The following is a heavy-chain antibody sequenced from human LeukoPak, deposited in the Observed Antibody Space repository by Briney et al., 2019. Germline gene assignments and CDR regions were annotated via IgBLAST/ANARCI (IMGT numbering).Heavy chain of an antibody. Sequence: GGSLRLSCAASGFTFSSDWMHWVRQAQGKGLVWVSRINSDGSSTSYADSVKGRFTIPRDNAKNTLYLEMNSLRAEDTAVHYCSRGDDYGDYVRDWGQGTLVTVSS. D-gene: IGHD4-17*01. V-gene: IGHV3-74*01. J-gene: IGHJ4*02. CDR2: INSDGSST. CDR1: GFTFSSDW. CDR3: SRGDDYGDYVRD.